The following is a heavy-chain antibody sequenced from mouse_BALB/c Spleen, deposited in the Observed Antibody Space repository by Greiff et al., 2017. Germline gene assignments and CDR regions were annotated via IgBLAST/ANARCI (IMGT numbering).Heavy chain of an antibody. CDR1: GYSFTSYW. D-gene: IGHD1-1*01. J-gene: IGHJ4*01. Sequence: EVQLQQSGTVPARPGASVKMSCKASGYSFTSYWMHWVKQRPGQGLEWIGAIYPGNSDTSYNQKFKGKAKLTAVTSASTAYMELSSLTNEDSAVYYCTRWGITTVVPYAMDYWGQGTSVTVSS. CDR2: IYPGNSDT. V-gene: IGHV1-5*01. CDR3: TRWGITTVVPYAMDY.